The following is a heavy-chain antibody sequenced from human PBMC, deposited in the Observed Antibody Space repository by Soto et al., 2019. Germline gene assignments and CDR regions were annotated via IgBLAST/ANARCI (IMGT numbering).Heavy chain of an antibody. CDR3: AKIWGGSYSFDY. V-gene: IGHV3-72*01. Sequence: GGSLRLSCAASGFTFSSYSMNWVRQAPGKGLEWVGRTRNKANSYTTEYAASVKGRFTISRDDSKNSLYLQMNSLKTEDTAVYYCAKIWGGSYSFDYWGQGTLVTVSS. D-gene: IGHD1-26*01. CDR1: GFTFSSYS. J-gene: IGHJ4*02. CDR2: TRNKANSYTT.